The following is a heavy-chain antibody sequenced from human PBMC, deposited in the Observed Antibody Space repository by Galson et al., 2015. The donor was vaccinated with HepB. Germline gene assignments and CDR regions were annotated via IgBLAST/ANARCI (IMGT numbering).Heavy chain of an antibody. Sequence: SLRLSCAASGFTFSNAWMNWVRQAPGKGLEWVGRIKSKTGGGTTDYAAPVKGRFTISRDDSKNTLYLQMNSLKTEDTAVYYCTTVPDWGYYDSWGVYYFDYWGQGTLVTVSS. CDR1: GFTFSNAW. CDR2: IKSKTGGGTT. V-gene: IGHV3-15*07. D-gene: IGHD3-22*01. J-gene: IGHJ4*02. CDR3: TTVPDWGYYDSWGVYYFDY.